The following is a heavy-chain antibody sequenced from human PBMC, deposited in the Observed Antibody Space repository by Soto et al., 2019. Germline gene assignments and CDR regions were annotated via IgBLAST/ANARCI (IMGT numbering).Heavy chain of an antibody. CDR2: IYPGDSDT. CDR1: GYIFTSYW. J-gene: IGHJ6*02. CDR3: ASSYYDFCCEYYYYHDGMAF. Sequence: GESLKISCKGSGYIFTSYWIGWVRQMPGKGLEWMGIIYPGDSDTRYSPSFQGQVTISADKSISTAYLQWSSLKASDTAMYYCASSYYDFCCEYYYYHDGMAFWSRGTTVT. V-gene: IGHV5-51*01. D-gene: IGHD3-22*01.